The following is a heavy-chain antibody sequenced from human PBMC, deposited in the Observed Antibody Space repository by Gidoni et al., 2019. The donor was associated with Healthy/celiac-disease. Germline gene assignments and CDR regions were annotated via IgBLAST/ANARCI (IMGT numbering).Heavy chain of an antibody. D-gene: IGHD2-2*01. J-gene: IGHJ3*02. CDR3: ARDRRGVVPAGGISGAFDI. CDR2: INAGNGNT. V-gene: IGHV1-3*01. Sequence: QVQLVQSGAEVKKPGASVKVSCKASGYTVTSYAMHWVRQAPGQRLEWMGWINAGNGNTKYSQKFQGRVTITRDTAASTAYMELSSLRSEDTAVYYCARDRRGVVPAGGISGAFDIWGQGTMVTVSS. CDR1: GYTVTSYA.